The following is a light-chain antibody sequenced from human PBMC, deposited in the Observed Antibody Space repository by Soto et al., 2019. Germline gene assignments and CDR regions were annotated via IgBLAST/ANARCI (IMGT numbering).Light chain of an antibody. CDR2: DAS. Sequence: EIVLTQSPATLSLSPGERATLSCRASQSVSTYLAWYQQKPGHAPRLLIYDASTRATGIPARFSGSGSGTDFTLTISSLEPEDFAVYYCQQRTNWPPTWTFGQGTKVEIK. CDR3: QQRTNWPPTWT. V-gene: IGKV3-11*01. CDR1: QSVSTY. J-gene: IGKJ1*01.